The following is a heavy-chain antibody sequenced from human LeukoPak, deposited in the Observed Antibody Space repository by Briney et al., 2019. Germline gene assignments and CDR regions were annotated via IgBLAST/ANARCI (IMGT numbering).Heavy chain of an antibody. CDR3: ARDLGASQHLSWFGP. CDR1: GFTFSNYC. CDR2: INEDGSVK. V-gene: IGHV3-7*05. Sequence: PGGSLRLSCAASGFTFSNYCMSWVRQAPGKGLEWVGNINEDGSVKYYVDSVKGRFTISRDNAKNSLYLQMNGLRAEDTAVYYCARDLGASQHLSWFGPWGQGTLVTVSS. D-gene: IGHD1-26*01. J-gene: IGHJ5*02.